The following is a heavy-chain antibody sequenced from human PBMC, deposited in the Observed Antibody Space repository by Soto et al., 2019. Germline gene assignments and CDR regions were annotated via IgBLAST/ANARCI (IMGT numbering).Heavy chain of an antibody. J-gene: IGHJ4*02. D-gene: IGHD3-9*01. CDR2: INPNNGDT. CDR1: GYTFTGYY. V-gene: IGHV1-2*02. Sequence: ASVKVSCKASGYTFTGYYIHWVRQAPGQGLEWMGWINPNNGDTNFAQKFQGRVTMTRDTSTSTAYMELRSLRSDDTAVYYCARDPYYDILTGYSPFDYWGQGTLVTVSS. CDR3: ARDPYYDILTGYSPFDY.